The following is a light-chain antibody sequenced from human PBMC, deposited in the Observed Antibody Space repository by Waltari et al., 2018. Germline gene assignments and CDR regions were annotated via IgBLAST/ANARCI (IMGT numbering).Light chain of an antibody. J-gene: IGLJ3*02. CDR1: SSDIGGYNY. CDR3: CSYAGSNWV. Sequence: QAALTQPRSVSGSPGQSVTISCTGPSSDIGGYNYVSWYQQYPGTAPKFMIYEVSKRPSGVSDRFSGSKSGNTASLTISGLQAEDESDYYCCSYAGSNWVFGGGTRLTVL. CDR2: EVS. V-gene: IGLV2-11*01.